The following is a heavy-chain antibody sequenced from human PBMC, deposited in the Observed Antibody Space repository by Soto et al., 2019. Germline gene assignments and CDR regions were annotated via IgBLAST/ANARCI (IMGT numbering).Heavy chain of an antibody. J-gene: IGHJ3*02. CDR2: IYHKGST. CDR3: ARNLKHVGSGYDIAVEVFDI. D-gene: IGHD5-12*01. Sequence: SETLSLTGAVSGGSISSSNWWSWVRQPPGKGLEWIGEIYHKGSTNYNPSLKSRVTISVDKPTNQFSLKLSSVPAADTAVYYCARNLKHVGSGYDIAVEVFDIWGQGQWSPSPQ. CDR1: GGSISSSNW. V-gene: IGHV4-4*02.